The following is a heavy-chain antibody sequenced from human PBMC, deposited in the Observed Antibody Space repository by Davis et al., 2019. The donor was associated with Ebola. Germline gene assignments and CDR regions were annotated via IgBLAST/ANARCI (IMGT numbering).Heavy chain of an antibody. CDR2: INYDGSRT. V-gene: IGHV3-74*01. CDR3: AREREEGTNKNFDY. CDR1: GFTFSDYW. J-gene: IGHJ4*02. D-gene: IGHD1/OR15-1a*01. Sequence: GESLKSSCAAYGFTFSDYWMHWVRQAPGKGLVWVSRINYDGSRTVYADPVKGRFTISRDNAKNTVYMQMNSLSAEDTAVYYCAREREEGTNKNFDYWGQGSLVTVSS.